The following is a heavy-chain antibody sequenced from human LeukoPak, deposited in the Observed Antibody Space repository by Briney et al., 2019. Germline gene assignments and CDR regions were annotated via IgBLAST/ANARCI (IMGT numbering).Heavy chain of an antibody. J-gene: IGHJ1*01. CDR3: ARAAPQLERRGGWYFQH. CDR1: GFTFSSYA. Sequence: GRSLRLSCAASGFTFSSYAMHWVRQAPGKGLEWVAVISYDGSNKYYADSVKGRFTISRDNPKNTLYLQMNSLRAEDTAVYYCARAAPQLERRGGWYFQHWGQGTLVTVSS. CDR2: ISYDGSNK. D-gene: IGHD1-1*01. V-gene: IGHV3-30-3*01.